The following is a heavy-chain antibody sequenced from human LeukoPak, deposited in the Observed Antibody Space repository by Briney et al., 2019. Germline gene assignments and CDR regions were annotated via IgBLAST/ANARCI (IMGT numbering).Heavy chain of an antibody. V-gene: IGHV1-69*05. Sequence: ASVKVSCKASGGTFSSYAISWVRQAPGQGLDWMGGSIPIFGTANYAQKFQGRVTITTDESTSTAYMELSSLRSEDTAVYYCARMMRYCSSTSCSYYYMDVWGKGTTVTVSS. D-gene: IGHD2-2*01. J-gene: IGHJ6*03. CDR2: SIPIFGTA. CDR3: ARMMRYCSSTSCSYYYMDV. CDR1: GGTFSSYA.